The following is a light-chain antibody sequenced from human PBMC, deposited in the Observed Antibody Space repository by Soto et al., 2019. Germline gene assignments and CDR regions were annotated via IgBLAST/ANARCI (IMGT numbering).Light chain of an antibody. J-gene: IGKJ1*01. Sequence: EIVLTQSPDTLSLSPWQRATLSCRASQSVRSDYFAWYQQKPGQAPRVIIFGVSTRATGIPDRFSGSGSGTDFTLTISRLEPEDFAVYYCQQYGSSPWTFGQGTKVDIK. CDR3: QQYGSSPWT. CDR2: GVS. V-gene: IGKV3-20*01. CDR1: QSVRSDY.